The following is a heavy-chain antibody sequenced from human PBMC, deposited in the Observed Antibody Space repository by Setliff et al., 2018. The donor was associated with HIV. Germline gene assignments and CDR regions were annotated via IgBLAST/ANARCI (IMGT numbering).Heavy chain of an antibody. Sequence: SETLSLTCTVSGGYIAGYYWSWIRQPPGKALEWIGNIYYRGVTYYNPSLKRRVTLSVDTSKNQFSLTLTSVTAADTALYYCARRGGSGWYYFDQWGQGALVTVS. CDR2: IYYRGVT. J-gene: IGHJ4*02. CDR1: GGYIAGYY. CDR3: ARRGGSGWYYFDQ. D-gene: IGHD6-19*01. V-gene: IGHV4-59*01.